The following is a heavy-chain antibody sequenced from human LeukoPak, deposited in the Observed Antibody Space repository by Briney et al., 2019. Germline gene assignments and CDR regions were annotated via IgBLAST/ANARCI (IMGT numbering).Heavy chain of an antibody. V-gene: IGHV3-9*01. CDR2: ISWNSGSI. CDR1: GFTFDDYA. CDR3: AKDVHLILFDILTGYYGFGLDY. Sequence: GGSLRLSCAASGFTFDDYAMHWVRQAPGKGLEWVSGISWNSGSIGYADSVKGRFTISRDNAKNSLYLQMNSLRAEDTALYYCAKDVHLILFDILTGYYGFGLDYWGQGTLVTVSS. J-gene: IGHJ4*02. D-gene: IGHD3-9*01.